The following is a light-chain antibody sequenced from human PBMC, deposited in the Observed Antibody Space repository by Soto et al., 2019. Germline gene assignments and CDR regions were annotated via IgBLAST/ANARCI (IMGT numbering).Light chain of an antibody. Sequence: QPVLTQSSSASASLGSSVKLTCTLSSGNSSYIIAWHQQQPGKAPRYLMNLEGSGSYNKGSGVPDRFSGSSSGADRYLTISNLQFEDEANYYCETWDSNTLVFGGGTKLTVL. V-gene: IGLV4-60*02. CDR2: LEGSGSY. J-gene: IGLJ2*01. CDR3: ETWDSNTLV. CDR1: SGNSSYI.